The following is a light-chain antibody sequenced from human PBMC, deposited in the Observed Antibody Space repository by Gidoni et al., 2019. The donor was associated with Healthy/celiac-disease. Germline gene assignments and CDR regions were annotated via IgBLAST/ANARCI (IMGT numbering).Light chain of an antibody. CDR2: SNN. J-gene: IGLJ3*02. CDR1: SSNVGSNT. Sequence: QSVLTQPPSASGTPGQRVTISCSGSSSNVGSNTVSWYQQLPGTAPQLLIYSNNQRPSGVPDRFSGSKSGTSASLAISGLQSEDEADYYCAAWDDTLNGLWVFGGGTKLTV. V-gene: IGLV1-44*01. CDR3: AAWDDTLNGLWV.